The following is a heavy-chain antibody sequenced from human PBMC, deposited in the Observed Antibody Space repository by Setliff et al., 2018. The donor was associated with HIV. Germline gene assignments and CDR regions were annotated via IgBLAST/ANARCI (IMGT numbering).Heavy chain of an antibody. V-gene: IGHV1-69*05. CDR2: IIPIFGTT. CDR1: GGTFSTHA. Sequence: ASVKVSCKASGGTFSTHAINWVRQAPGQGLEWMGGIIPIFGTTHYAQKFQGRVTITTDESTNTAYMELGSLRSEDTAAYYCASVPMEYSGYNSDSGSYYYHYGLDVWGQGTTVTVSS. D-gene: IGHD5-12*01. J-gene: IGHJ6*02. CDR3: ASVPMEYSGYNSDSGSYYYHYGLDV.